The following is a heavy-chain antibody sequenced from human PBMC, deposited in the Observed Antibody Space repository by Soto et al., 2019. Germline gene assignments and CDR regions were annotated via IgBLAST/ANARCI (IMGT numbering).Heavy chain of an antibody. CDR3: ARAYGDYVFDY. Sequence: SETLSLTCTVSGGSITTYQWSWIRQPPGKGLEWIGGYSGFTDYNPSLESRATISVDHSKNQFSLTLRSVTAADTAVYYCARAYGDYVFDYWGQGTLVTVPQ. V-gene: IGHV4-59*01. CDR2: YSGFT. CDR1: GGSITTYQ. J-gene: IGHJ4*02. D-gene: IGHD4-17*01.